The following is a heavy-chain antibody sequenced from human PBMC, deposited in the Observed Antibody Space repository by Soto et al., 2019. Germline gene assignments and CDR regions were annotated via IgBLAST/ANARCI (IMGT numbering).Heavy chain of an antibody. V-gene: IGHV3-74*01. Sequence: PGGSVRLSCAASGFTFSSYWMHWVRQAPGKGLVWVSRINSDGSSTSYADSVKGRFTISRDNAKNTLYLQMNSLRAEDTAVYYCARDRHDWLYWFDPWGQGTLVTVSS. CDR1: GFTFSSYW. CDR3: ARDRHDWLYWFDP. D-gene: IGHD3-9*01. CDR2: INSDGSST. J-gene: IGHJ5*02.